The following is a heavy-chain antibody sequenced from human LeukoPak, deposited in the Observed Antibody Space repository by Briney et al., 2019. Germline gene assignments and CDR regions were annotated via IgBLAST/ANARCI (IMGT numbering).Heavy chain of an antibody. V-gene: IGHV5-51*01. Sequence: GESLKISCKGSGYSFTSDWIGWVRQLPGKGLEWMGIIYPGDSDTRYSPSFQGQVTISADKSISTAYLRWSSLKASDTAMYYCARHVAAAGFSHSDYWGQGTLVTVSS. J-gene: IGHJ4*02. CDR1: GYSFTSDW. CDR3: ARHVAAAGFSHSDY. CDR2: IYPGDSDT. D-gene: IGHD6-13*01.